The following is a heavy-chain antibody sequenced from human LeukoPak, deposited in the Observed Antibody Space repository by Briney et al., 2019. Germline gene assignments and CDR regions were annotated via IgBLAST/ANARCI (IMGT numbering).Heavy chain of an antibody. CDR2: INPNSGNT. Sequence: ASVKVSCKASGYTFTGYYMHWVRQAPGQGLEWMGWINPNSGNTGYAQKFQGRVTITRNTSISTAYMELSSLRSEDTAVYYCARGGAARPSDYWGQATLVTVSS. D-gene: IGHD6-6*01. V-gene: IGHV1-8*03. CDR1: GYTFTGYY. CDR3: ARGGAARPSDY. J-gene: IGHJ4*02.